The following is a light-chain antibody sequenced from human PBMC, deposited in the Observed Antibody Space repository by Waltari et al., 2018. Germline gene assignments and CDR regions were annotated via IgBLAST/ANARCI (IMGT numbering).Light chain of an antibody. J-gene: IGLJ3*02. Sequence: QSALTQPAPVSGSPGQSITISCTGTSSDVGSYNLVSWYQQHPGKAPQLMIYEVSKRPSGVSNRFSGSKSGNTASLTISGLQAEDEADYYCCSYAGSSSWVFGGGTKLTVL. CDR3: CSYAGSSSWV. CDR1: SSDVGSYNL. V-gene: IGLV2-23*02. CDR2: EVS.